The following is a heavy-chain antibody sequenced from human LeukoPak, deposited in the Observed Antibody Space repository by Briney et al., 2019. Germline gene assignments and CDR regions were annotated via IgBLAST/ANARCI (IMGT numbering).Heavy chain of an antibody. CDR1: GFTFSSYA. Sequence: GGSLRLSCAASGFTFSSYAMSWVRQAPGKGLEWVSVISGSGGSTYYADSVKGRFTLSGDNSKNTLYLQMNSLRAEDTAVYYCAKDSNYYGSGTYSKGPVDYWGQGTLVTVSS. D-gene: IGHD3-10*01. J-gene: IGHJ4*02. CDR2: ISGSGGST. V-gene: IGHV3-23*01. CDR3: AKDSNYYGSGTYSKGPVDY.